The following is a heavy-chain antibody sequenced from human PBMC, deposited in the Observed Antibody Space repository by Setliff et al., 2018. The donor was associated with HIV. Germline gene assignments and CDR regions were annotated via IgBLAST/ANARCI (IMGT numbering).Heavy chain of an antibody. J-gene: IGHJ6*03. CDR3: AKNARDYYYYYMDV. Sequence: PGGSLRLSCAASGFTFSSYSLNWVRQAPGKGLEWVTFIRYDGSDKYYADSVKGRFTISRDNSKNTLYLQMNSLRTEDTAVYYCAKNARDYYYYYMDVWGKGTTVTVSS. V-gene: IGHV3-30*02. CDR1: GFTFSSYS. CDR2: IRYDGSDK.